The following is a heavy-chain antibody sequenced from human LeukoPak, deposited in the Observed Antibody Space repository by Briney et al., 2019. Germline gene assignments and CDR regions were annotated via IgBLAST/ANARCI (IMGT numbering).Heavy chain of an antibody. CDR2: ISGSGGST. Sequence: GGSLRLSCAASGFSFSDQYMSWVRQAPGKGLEWVSAISGSGGSTYYADSVKGRFTISRDNSKNTLYLQMNSLRAEDTAVYYCAKYYGSGSYYIPSHYWGQGTLVTVSS. D-gene: IGHD3-10*01. CDR1: GFSFSDQY. J-gene: IGHJ4*02. V-gene: IGHV3-23*01. CDR3: AKYYGSGSYYIPSHY.